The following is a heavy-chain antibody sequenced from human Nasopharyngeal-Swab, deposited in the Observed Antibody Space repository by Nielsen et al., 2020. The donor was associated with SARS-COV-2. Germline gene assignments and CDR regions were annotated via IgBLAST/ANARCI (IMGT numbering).Heavy chain of an antibody. D-gene: IGHD6-19*01. CDR3: ARDSSIWAVAGTFFDY. CDR1: GFTFSSYA. V-gene: IGHV3-30-3*01. CDR2: ISYDGSNK. Sequence: GESLKISCAASGFTFSSYAMHWVRQAPGKGLGWVAVISYDGSNKYYADSVKGRFTISRDNSKNTLYLQMNSLRAEDTAVYYCARDSSIWAVAGTFFDYWGQGTLVTVSS. J-gene: IGHJ4*02.